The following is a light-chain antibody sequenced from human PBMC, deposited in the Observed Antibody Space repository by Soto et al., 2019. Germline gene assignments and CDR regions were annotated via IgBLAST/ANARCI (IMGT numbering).Light chain of an antibody. CDR2: DAS. Sequence: AIQLTQSPSSLSASVGDRVTITCRASQGISSALAWYQQKPGKAPKLLIYDASSLESGVPSRFSGSGSGTDFTLTISSLQPEDFVTYYCQQPYTFGPGTKVDIK. CDR3: QQPYT. J-gene: IGKJ3*01. CDR1: QGISSA. V-gene: IGKV1-13*02.